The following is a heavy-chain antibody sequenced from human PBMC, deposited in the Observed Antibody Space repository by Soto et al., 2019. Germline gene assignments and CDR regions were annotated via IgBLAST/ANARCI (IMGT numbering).Heavy chain of an antibody. CDR3: ARGREYSSSSPDFDY. V-gene: IGHV4-34*01. J-gene: IGHJ4*02. CDR1: GGSFSGYY. CDR2: INHSGST. Sequence: SETLSLTCAVYGGSFSGYYWSRIRQPPGKGLEWIGEINHSGSTNYNPSLKSRVTISVDTSKNQFSLKLSSVTAADTAVYYCARGREYSSSSPDFDYWGQGTLVTVSS. D-gene: IGHD6-6*01.